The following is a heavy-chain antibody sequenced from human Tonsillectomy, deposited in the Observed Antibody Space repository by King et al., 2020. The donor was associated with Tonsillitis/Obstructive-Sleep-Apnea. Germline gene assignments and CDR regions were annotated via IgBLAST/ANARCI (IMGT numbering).Heavy chain of an antibody. CDR2: ISSSSSYI. J-gene: IGHJ6*03. CDR1: GFTFSSYS. D-gene: IGHD2-2*02. V-gene: IGHV3-21*01. Sequence: VQLVESGGGLVKPGGSLRLSCAASGFTFSSYSMNWVRQAPGKGLEWVSSISSSSSYIYYADSVKGRFTISRDNAKNSLYLQMNSLRAEDTAVYYCARDCVVTAAIITPYYYYYYMDVWGKGTTVTVSS. CDR3: ARDCVVTAAIITPYYYYYYMDV.